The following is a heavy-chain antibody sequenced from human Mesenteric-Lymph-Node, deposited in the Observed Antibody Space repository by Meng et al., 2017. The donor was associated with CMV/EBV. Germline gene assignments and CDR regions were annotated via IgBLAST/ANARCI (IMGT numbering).Heavy chain of an antibody. J-gene: IGHJ4*02. Sequence: SETLSLTCAVYGGSFSDYYWSWICQPPGKGLEWIGNMHHDGITYYNLSLKSRVTISLDTSKNQVSVILSSVTAADTAVYYCARWGIGTNWYAIDYWGQGTLVTVSS. V-gene: IGHV4-34*01. CDR3: ARWGIGTNWYAIDY. D-gene: IGHD2-2*01. CDR1: GGSFSDYY. CDR2: MHHDGIT.